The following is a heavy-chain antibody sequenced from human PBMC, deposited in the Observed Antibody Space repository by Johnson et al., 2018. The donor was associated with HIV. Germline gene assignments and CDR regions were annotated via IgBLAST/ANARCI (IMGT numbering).Heavy chain of an antibody. V-gene: IGHV3-11*04. Sequence: QVQLVESGGGLVKPGGSLRLSCAASGFTFSDYYMSWIRQAPGKGLEWVSYISSSRSNIYYADSVKGRFTISRDNAKNSVYRQMNSLRDDDTAMYYCAREQATLWFRASGAAFNIWGQGTMVTVSS. CDR1: GFTFSDYY. J-gene: IGHJ3*02. D-gene: IGHD3-10*01. CDR3: AREQATLWFRASGAAFNI. CDR2: ISSSRSNI.